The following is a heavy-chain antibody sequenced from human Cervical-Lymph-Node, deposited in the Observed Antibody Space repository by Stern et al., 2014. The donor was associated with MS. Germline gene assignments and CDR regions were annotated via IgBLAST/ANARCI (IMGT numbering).Heavy chain of an antibody. CDR2: IYWDDDK. CDR3: AHRLGEKQSFDY. D-gene: IGHD3-10*01. Sequence: QITLKESGPTLVKPTQTLTLTCTFSGFSLSTSGVGVGWIRQPPGQALEWLALIYWDDDKRYSPSLKSRLTITKDTSKNQVVLTMTNMDPVDTATYYCAHRLGEKQSFDYWGQGTLVTVSS. CDR1: GFSLSTSGVG. V-gene: IGHV2-5*02. J-gene: IGHJ4*02.